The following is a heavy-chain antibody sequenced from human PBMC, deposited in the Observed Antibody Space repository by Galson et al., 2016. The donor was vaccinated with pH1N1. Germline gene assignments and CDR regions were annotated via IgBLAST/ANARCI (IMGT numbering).Heavy chain of an antibody. V-gene: IGHV2-70*17. D-gene: IGHD6-19*01. CDR1: GFSLSGSGMS. J-gene: IGHJ3*02. CDR2: IDRDDDK. Sequence: PALVKPTQTLTLTCTFSGFSLSGSGMSVSWIRQPPGKALEWLARIDRDDDKFYSTSLQTRLTISKDTSKNQVVLTMTNMDPVDTATYYCARTKRRGGWAFDIWGQGTIITVSS. CDR3: ARTKRRGGWAFDI.